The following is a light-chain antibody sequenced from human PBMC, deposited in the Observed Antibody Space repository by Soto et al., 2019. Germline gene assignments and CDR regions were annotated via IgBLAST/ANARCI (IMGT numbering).Light chain of an antibody. V-gene: IGKV3-20*01. CDR3: QQYGSSPLT. J-gene: IGKJ4*01. CDR2: DAS. Sequence: EIVLTQSPGTLSLSPGERATLSCRASQTVTSSSLAWYQQKPGQAPRLLIYDASSRATGIPDRFSGSGSGTDFTLTISRLDPEDFAVYYCQQYGSSPLTFGRGTKVEIK. CDR1: QTVTSSS.